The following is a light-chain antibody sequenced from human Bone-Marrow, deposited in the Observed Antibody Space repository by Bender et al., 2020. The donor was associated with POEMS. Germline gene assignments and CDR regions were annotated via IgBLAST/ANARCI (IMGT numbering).Light chain of an antibody. CDR1: SSDIGSYNL. V-gene: IGLV2-23*01. J-gene: IGLJ2*01. Sequence: QSALTQPASVSGSPGQSITISCTGTSSDIGSYNLVSWYQQYPGKVPKVMIYADSQRPSGVSNRFSGSKSGYTASLTITGLQAEDEADYYCCSYSSLNTWIFGGGTKLTVL. CDR3: CSYSSLNTWI. CDR2: ADS.